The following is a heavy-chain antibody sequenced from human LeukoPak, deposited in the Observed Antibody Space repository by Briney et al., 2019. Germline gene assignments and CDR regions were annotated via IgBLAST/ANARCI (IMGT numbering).Heavy chain of an antibody. D-gene: IGHD5-12*01. J-gene: IGHJ4*02. Sequence: GGSLRLSCAASGFIFSTYAMSWVRQAPGKGLEWVSAVRGSGTDTYYADSVKGRFTISRDNSKNTLYLQMNSLRAEDTAIYYCAKTSRGNSGYDSPFHYWGQGTLVTVSS. CDR3: AKTSRGNSGYDSPFHY. CDR1: GFIFSTYA. CDR2: VRGSGTDT. V-gene: IGHV3-23*01.